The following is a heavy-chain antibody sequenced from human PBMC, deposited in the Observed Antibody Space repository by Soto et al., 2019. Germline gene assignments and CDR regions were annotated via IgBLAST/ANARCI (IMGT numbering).Heavy chain of an antibody. CDR2: IYYSGST. J-gene: IGHJ6*02. CDR1: GGSISSGDYY. V-gene: IGHV4-61*08. CDR3: ARDYNIADFWSGPSYYYYGMDV. D-gene: IGHD3-3*01. Sequence: SETLSLTCTVSGGSISSGDYYWSWIRHPPGKGLEWIGYIYYSGSTNYNPSLKSRVTISVDTSKNQFSLKLSSVTAADTAVYYCARDYNIADFWSGPSYYYYGMDVWGQATTVTVSS.